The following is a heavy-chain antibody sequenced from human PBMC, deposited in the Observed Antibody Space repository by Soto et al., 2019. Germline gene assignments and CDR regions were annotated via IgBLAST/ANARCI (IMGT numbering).Heavy chain of an antibody. CDR3: ARDNGSGSSSTFDY. J-gene: IGHJ4*02. V-gene: IGHV1-2*04. D-gene: IGHD1-26*01. Sequence: ASVKVSCKASGYTFTGYYMHWVRQAPGQGLEWMGWINPNSGGTNYAQKFQGWVTMTRDTSISTAYMELSRLRPDDTAVYYCARDNGSGSSSTFDYWGQGTLVTVSS. CDR2: INPNSGGT. CDR1: GYTFTGYY.